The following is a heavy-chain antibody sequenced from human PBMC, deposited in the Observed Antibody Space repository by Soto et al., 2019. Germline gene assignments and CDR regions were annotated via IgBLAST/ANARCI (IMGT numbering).Heavy chain of an antibody. J-gene: IGHJ6*02. CDR2: IIPIFGTA. V-gene: IGHV1-69*13. CDR3: ARARIPYYDYVWGSYRPFYYYYGMDV. Sequence: ASVKVSCKASGVTFSSYAISWVRQAPGQGLEWMGGIIPIFGTANYAQKFQGRVTITADESTSTAYMELGSLRSEDTAVYYCARARIPYYDYVWGSYRPFYYYYGMDVWGQGTTVTVSS. D-gene: IGHD3-16*02. CDR1: GVTFSSYA.